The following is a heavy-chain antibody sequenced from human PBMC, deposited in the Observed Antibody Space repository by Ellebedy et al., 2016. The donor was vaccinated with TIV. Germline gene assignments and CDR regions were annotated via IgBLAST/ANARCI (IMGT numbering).Heavy chain of an antibody. V-gene: IGHV3-21*01. D-gene: IGHD5-18*01. CDR1: GFTFSSYS. CDR3: AREGYSYGSEYYFDY. Sequence: GGSLRLXXAASGFTFSSYSMNWVRQAPGKGLEWVSSISSSSSYIYYADSVKGRFTISRDNAKNSLYLQMNSLRAEDTAVYYCAREGYSYGSEYYFDYWGQGTLVTVSS. J-gene: IGHJ4*02. CDR2: ISSSSSYI.